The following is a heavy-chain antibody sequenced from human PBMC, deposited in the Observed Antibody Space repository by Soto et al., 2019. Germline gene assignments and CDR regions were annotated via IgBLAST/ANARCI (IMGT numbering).Heavy chain of an antibody. J-gene: IGHJ3*01. V-gene: IGHV3-23*01. CDR1: GFTLNYYA. Sequence: PGVSLHLSSAGSGFTLNYYAISWVSKAPGKGREWVSTVSGSLGSAYYAASVEGRFTISGDYSNNTLYLQMNSLRVGDTATYYCSKDSRIPGIGLLIHAFDLWGHGKMVTVSS. CDR3: SKDSRIPGIGLLIHAFDL. CDR2: VSGSLGSA. D-gene: IGHD2-8*01.